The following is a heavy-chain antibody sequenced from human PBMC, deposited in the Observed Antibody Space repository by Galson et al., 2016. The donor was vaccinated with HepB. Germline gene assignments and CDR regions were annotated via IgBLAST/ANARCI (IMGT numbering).Heavy chain of an antibody. D-gene: IGHD6-25*01. J-gene: IGHJ4*02. CDR2: IGTNADT. V-gene: IGHV3-23*01. Sequence: SLRLSCAVSGFTFSNYVMSWVRQSPGRGLEWVSTIGTNADTYYADSVKGRFTISRDDSRNTLYLQMNSLRAEDTAEYYCARDYDRGYCYFGYWGQGALVTVSS. CDR3: ARDYDRGYCYFGY. CDR1: GFTFSNYV.